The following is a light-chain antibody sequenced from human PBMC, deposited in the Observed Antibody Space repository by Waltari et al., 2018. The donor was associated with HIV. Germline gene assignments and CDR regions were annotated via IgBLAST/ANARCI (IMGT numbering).Light chain of an antibody. J-gene: IGKJ1*01. Sequence: DIQMTQSPSSLSASVGDRVIITCRASQGISNDVGWYQQRPGKAPKRLIYAASSLQSGVPSMFSGSGSGTEFTLTISSLQPEDFATYYCLQHNSYPRTFGQGTKVEIK. CDR3: LQHNSYPRT. V-gene: IGKV1-17*01. CDR2: AAS. CDR1: QGISND.